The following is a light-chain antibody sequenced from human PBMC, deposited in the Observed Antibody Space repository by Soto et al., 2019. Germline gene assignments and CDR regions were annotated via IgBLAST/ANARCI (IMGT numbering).Light chain of an antibody. Sequence: EIVMTQSPATLSVSPGERATLSCRASQSVGSHLAWYQQKPGQAPRLLIYYTSTRATGIPARFSGSGSGTEFTLPISSLQSEDFAVYYCQQYNNRPLTFGPGTKVDIK. V-gene: IGKV3-15*01. J-gene: IGKJ3*01. CDR1: QSVGSH. CDR3: QQYNNRPLT. CDR2: YTS.